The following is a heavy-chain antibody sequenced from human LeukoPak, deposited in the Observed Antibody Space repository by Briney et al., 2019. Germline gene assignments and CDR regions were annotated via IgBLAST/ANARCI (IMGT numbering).Heavy chain of an antibody. CDR2: FNPNSGGT. CDR3: ARAGVGYSGFDYYYHGLDV. V-gene: IGHV1-2*02. CDR1: GYTFSAYY. J-gene: IGHJ6*02. Sequence: ASAKVSCKASGYTFSAYYLHWVRQAPGLGLEWMGRFNPNSGGTTYAQKFQGRVAMTSDTSIRTAYMDLNRLNFDDTAVYFCARAGVGYSGFDYYYHGLDVWGQGTTVTVSS. D-gene: IGHD5-12*01.